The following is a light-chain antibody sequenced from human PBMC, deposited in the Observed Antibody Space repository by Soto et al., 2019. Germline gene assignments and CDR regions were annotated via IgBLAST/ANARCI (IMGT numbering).Light chain of an antibody. CDR2: WAS. CDR3: QQYYSTRT. CDR1: QSVLYSSNNKNY. J-gene: IGKJ1*01. V-gene: IGKV4-1*01. Sequence: DIVMTQSPDSLAVSPGERATINCKSSQSVLYSSNNKNYLAWYQQKPGQPPKLLIYWASTRESGVPDRFSGSGSGTDFTLTISSLQAEDVAVYYCQQYYSTRTFGQGTKVEIK.